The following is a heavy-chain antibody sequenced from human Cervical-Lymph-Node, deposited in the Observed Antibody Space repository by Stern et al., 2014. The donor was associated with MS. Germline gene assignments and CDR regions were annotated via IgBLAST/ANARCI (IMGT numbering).Heavy chain of an antibody. Sequence: QMQLVQSGAEVKKPGASVKISCKASGYTFTDYYMHWGRQAPGQGLELKGWINPNSGGTNYTQKLQGWVTMARNTSISTAYMELNRLRSDATAVYYCPTSKTKYQPLTEFDYWGQGTLVTVSS. V-gene: IGHV1-2*04. D-gene: IGHD2-2*01. J-gene: IGHJ4*02. CDR3: PTSKTKYQPLTEFDY. CDR1: GYTFTDYY. CDR2: INPNSGGT.